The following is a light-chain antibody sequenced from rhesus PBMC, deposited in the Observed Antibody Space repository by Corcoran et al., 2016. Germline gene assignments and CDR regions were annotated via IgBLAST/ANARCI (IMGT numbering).Light chain of an antibody. CDR3: QKYSSSPFT. J-gene: IGKJ3*01. CDR1: QSVSSY. V-gene: IGKV3-53*01. Sequence: QVMLTQSPATLSLSPGERATLSCRASQSVSSYLAWSQPKPGQAPRLLLYGASNRATGIPDRFSGGGSGTDFTLTISSLEPEDFAVYYCQKYSSSPFTFGPGTKLDIK. CDR2: GAS.